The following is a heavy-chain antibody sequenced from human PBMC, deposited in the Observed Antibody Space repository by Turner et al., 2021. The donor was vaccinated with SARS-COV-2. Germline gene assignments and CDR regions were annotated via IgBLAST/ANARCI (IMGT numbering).Heavy chain of an antibody. V-gene: IGHV4-34*01. Sequence: QVQLQQWGAGVLKTSETLSLTCAVHGGAFSGYYWSWIRQPPGKGLEWIGQINYSGNSNYNPSLKSRVTISEDTTKKQVSLNFRSVTAADTAVYYCARGHIVGSSWYYFENWGRGTLVTVSS. D-gene: IGHD6-13*01. CDR1: GGAFSGYY. J-gene: IGHJ4*02. CDR3: ARGHIVGSSWYYFEN. CDR2: INYSGNS.